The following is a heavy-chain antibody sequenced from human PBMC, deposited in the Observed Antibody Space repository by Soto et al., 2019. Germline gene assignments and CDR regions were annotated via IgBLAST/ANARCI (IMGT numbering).Heavy chain of an antibody. Sequence: QVQLVQSGAEVKKPGSSVKVSCKASGGTFSSYTISWVRQAPGQGLEWMGRIIPILGIANYAQKFQGRVTITAEKSTSTAYMELSSLRSEDTAVYYCARDCPQANLGYWGQGTLVTVSS. D-gene: IGHD1-1*01. CDR2: IIPILGIA. CDR1: GGTFSSYT. CDR3: ARDCPQANLGY. V-gene: IGHV1-69*08. J-gene: IGHJ4*02.